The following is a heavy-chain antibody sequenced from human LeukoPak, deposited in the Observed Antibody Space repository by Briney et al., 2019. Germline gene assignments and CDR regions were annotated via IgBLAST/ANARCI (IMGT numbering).Heavy chain of an antibody. CDR1: GFTFSSYG. D-gene: IGHD2-15*01. Sequence: PGRSLRLSCAASGFTFSSYGMHWVRQAPGKGLEWVAFIRYDGSNKYYADSVKGRFTISRDNSKNTLYLQMNSLRAEDTAVYYCAKDTIVVVPNYYYYYYMDVWGKGTTVTVSS. J-gene: IGHJ6*03. CDR3: AKDTIVVVPNYYYYYYMDV. CDR2: IRYDGSNK. V-gene: IGHV3-30*02.